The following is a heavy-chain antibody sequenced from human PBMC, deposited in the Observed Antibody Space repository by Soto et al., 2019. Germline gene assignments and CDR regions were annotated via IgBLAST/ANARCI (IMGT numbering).Heavy chain of an antibody. CDR3: ARYPTLTDYFFHGMDV. J-gene: IGHJ6*02. D-gene: IGHD4-17*01. Sequence: PGESLKISCKASGYSFTTDWIGWVRQMPGKGLEWMGIIYPGDSDTRYSPSFQGQVTISADKSISTAYLQWSSLKASDTGMYYCARYPTLTDYFFHGMDVWGQGTTVTVSS. CDR1: GYSFTTDW. CDR2: IYPGDSDT. V-gene: IGHV5-51*01.